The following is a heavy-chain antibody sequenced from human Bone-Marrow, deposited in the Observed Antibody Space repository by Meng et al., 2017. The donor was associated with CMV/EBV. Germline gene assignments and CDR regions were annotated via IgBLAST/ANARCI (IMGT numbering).Heavy chain of an antibody. Sequence: GGSLRLSCAASGFTFSSYSMNWVRQAPGKGLEWVSSISSSSSYIYYADSVKGRFTIYRDNSKNSLFLQMNSLRGEDTALYYCARAERFDFWGGHTNSFDPWGQGNLVNVAS. CDR3: ARAERFDFWGGHTNSFDP. D-gene: IGHD3-3*01. CDR2: ISSSSSYI. V-gene: IGHV3-21*04. CDR1: GFTFSSYS. J-gene: IGHJ5*02.